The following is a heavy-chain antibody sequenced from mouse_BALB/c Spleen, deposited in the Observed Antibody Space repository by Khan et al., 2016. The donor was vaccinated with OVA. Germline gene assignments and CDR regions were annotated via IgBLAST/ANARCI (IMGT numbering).Heavy chain of an antibody. Sequence: QVQLKESGAELARPGASVKMSCKASGYTFTSYTIHWIKERPGQGLEWIGYINPSNGYTNYNQKFKDKATLTTDKSSTTAYLQMSSLTSDASAVYNFVRDGACHRNDCWFAYWGQGTLVTVSA. CDR3: VRDGACHRNDCWFAY. D-gene: IGHD2-14*01. CDR2: INPSNGYT. V-gene: IGHV1-4*01. J-gene: IGHJ3*01. CDR1: GYTFTSYT.